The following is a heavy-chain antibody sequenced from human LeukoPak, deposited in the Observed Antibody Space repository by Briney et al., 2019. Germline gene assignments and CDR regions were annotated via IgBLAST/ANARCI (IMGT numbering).Heavy chain of an antibody. V-gene: IGHV4-59*01. J-gene: IGHJ4*02. CDR1: GGSFSSYY. CDR2: IYYSGST. CDR3: ARAVITFGGAVAKGFDC. Sequence: KPSETLSLPCTVSGGSFSSYYWSWIRQPPGKGLEWIGYIYYSGSTDYNPSLKSRVTMSLDTSKNQFSLNLSSVTAADTAVYYCARAVITFGGAVAKGFDCWGQGTLVTVSS. D-gene: IGHD3-16*01.